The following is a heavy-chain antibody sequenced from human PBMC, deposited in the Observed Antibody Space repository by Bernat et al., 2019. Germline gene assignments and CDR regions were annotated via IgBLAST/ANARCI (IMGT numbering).Heavy chain of an antibody. J-gene: IGHJ4*02. Sequence: QLQLQESGPGLVKPSETLSLTCTVSDGSISSNTYYWGWIRQPPGKGLEWIGNINYSGSTYYNPSLRSRVTISVDTSKNQFSLKLSSVTADTAVYSCASWQQLVPSFDYWGQGTLVTVSS. CDR3: ASWQQLVPSFDY. D-gene: IGHD6-13*01. CDR1: DGSISSNTYY. V-gene: IGHV4-39*01. CDR2: INYSGST.